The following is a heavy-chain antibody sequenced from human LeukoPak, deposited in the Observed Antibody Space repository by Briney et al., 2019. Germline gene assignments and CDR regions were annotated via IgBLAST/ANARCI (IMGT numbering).Heavy chain of an antibody. V-gene: IGHV1-18*01. J-gene: IGHJ4*02. Sequence: GASVTVSCTASGYTFTSYGISWVRQAPGQGLEWMGWISAYNGNTNYAQKLQGRVTMATDTSTSTAYMELRSLRSDDTAVYYCARDLGASYDILTGYYEDDYWGQGTLVTVSS. CDR3: ARDLGASYDILTGYYEDDY. D-gene: IGHD3-9*01. CDR1: GYTFTSYG. CDR2: ISAYNGNT.